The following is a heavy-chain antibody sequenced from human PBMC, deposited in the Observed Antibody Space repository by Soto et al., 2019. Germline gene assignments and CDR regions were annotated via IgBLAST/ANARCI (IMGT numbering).Heavy chain of an antibody. Sequence: QVQLVESGGGVVQPGRSLRLSCAASGFTFSSYAMHWVRQAPGKGLEWVAVISYDGSTKYFADSVKGRFTISRDNSKNTXXLQMNSLRPEDTAVYFCARTWDSGSGTFYHHGVDVWGQGTAVTVSS. J-gene: IGHJ6*02. CDR1: GFTFSSYA. CDR3: ARTWDSGSGTFYHHGVDV. CDR2: ISYDGSTK. D-gene: IGHD3-10*01. V-gene: IGHV3-30-3*01.